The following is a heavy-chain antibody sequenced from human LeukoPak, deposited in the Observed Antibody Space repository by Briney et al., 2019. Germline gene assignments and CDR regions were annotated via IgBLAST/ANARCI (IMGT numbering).Heavy chain of an antibody. Sequence: GASVKVSCKGSGYTFSSYSISWVRQAPGQGLEWMGRIIPILGIANYAQKFQGRVTITADKSTSTAYMELSSLRSEDTAVYYCARDQDHIAVAGIDYWGQGTLVTVSS. V-gene: IGHV1-69*04. CDR2: IIPILGIA. J-gene: IGHJ4*02. D-gene: IGHD6-19*01. CDR1: GYTFSSYS. CDR3: ARDQDHIAVAGIDY.